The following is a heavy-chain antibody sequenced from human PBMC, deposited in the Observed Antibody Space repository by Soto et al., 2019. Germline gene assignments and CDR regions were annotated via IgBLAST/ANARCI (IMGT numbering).Heavy chain of an antibody. D-gene: IGHD3-16*01. V-gene: IGHV4-59*02. Sequence: QVQLQESGPGLVKPSETLSLTCTVSGGSVSSYYWSWIRQPPGKGLEWIGYIYYSGSTNYNPYLKSRVSIPIDTSKNQFSLKLTSVTAADTAVYYCARDDYNKGFYYYGMDVWGQGTTVTVSS. CDR3: ARDDYNKGFYYYGMDV. CDR2: IYYSGST. J-gene: IGHJ6*02. CDR1: GGSVSSYY.